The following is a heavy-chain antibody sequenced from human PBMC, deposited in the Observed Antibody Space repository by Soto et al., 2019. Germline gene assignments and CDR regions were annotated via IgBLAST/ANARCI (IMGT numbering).Heavy chain of an antibody. CDR2: IYYSGST. Sequence: SETLSLTCSVSGGSISGYYWSWIRQTPEKGLEWIGYIYYSGSTNYNPSLKSRVTISVDTSKNQFSLKLSSVTAADTAVYYCARARYYDSREPYYYYGMDVWGQGTTVTVS. D-gene: IGHD3-22*01. J-gene: IGHJ6*02. CDR3: ARARYYDSREPYYYYGMDV. CDR1: GGSISGYY. V-gene: IGHV4-59*01.